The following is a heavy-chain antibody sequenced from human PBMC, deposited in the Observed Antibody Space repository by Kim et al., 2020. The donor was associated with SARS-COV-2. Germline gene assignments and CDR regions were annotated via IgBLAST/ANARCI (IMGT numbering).Heavy chain of an antibody. J-gene: IGHJ4*02. Sequence: ASVKVSCKASGYTFTSYAMHWVRQAPGQRLAWMGWINAGNGNTKYSQKFQGRVTITRDTSASTAYMELSSLRSEDTAVYYCARTRVLRFLEWLSGALDYWGQGTLVTVSS. CDR2: INAGNGNT. D-gene: IGHD3-3*01. CDR3: ARTRVLRFLEWLSGALDY. CDR1: GYTFTSYA. V-gene: IGHV1-3*01.